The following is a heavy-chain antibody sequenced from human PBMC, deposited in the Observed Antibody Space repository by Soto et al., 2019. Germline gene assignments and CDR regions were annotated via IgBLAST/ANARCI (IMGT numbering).Heavy chain of an antibody. J-gene: IGHJ4*01. V-gene: IGHV3-7*03. Sequence: PGGSLRLSCAASGFNLINYGMHWVRQAPGKGLEWVASINQDGSVKYYADSVKGRFTISRDNAKNSLFLQMNSLSAEDTAVYYCTRLTEAVTTFVYWGHGTPVTVSS. CDR3: TRLTEAVTTFVY. CDR2: INQDGSVK. D-gene: IGHD1-1*01. CDR1: GFNLINYG.